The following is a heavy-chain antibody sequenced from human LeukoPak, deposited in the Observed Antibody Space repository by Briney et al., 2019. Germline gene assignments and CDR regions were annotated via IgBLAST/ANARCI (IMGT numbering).Heavy chain of an antibody. CDR2: ISSSSSTI. V-gene: IGHV3-48*01. CDR3: ARDRMATIYYFDY. Sequence: GGSLRLSCAASGFTFSSYSMNWVRQAPGKGLEWVSYISSSSSTIYYADSVKGRFTISRDNAKNSLSLQMNSLRAEDTAVYYCARDRMATIYYFDYWGQGTLVTVSS. D-gene: IGHD5-24*01. J-gene: IGHJ4*02. CDR1: GFTFSSYS.